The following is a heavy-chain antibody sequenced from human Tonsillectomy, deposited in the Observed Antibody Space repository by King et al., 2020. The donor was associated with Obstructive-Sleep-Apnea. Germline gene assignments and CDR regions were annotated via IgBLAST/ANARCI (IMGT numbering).Heavy chain of an antibody. J-gene: IGHJ4*02. D-gene: IGHD6-19*01. CDR2: IAHIGNS. CDR3: VRDNSSGWYHFFDY. CDR1: GGSLSSGAYY. V-gene: IGHV4-31*03. Sequence: QLQESGPGLVKPSQTLSLTCTVSGGSLSSGAYYWTWIRQHPRKGLGWIGYIAHIGNSYYNPSSKSRVSITEATSKNQFSLKRSSATAADTAVYYCVRDNSSGWYHFFDYWGQGIVVAVSS.